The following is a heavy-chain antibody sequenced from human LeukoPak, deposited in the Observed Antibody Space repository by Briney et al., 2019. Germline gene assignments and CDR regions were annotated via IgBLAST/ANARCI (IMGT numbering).Heavy chain of an antibody. CDR3: ARYALYSSFQYYFDS. V-gene: IGHV3-21*01. CDR1: GFTFSSYT. Sequence: PGGSLRLSCAGSGFTFSSYTMNWVRQARGKGLEWVAFISSSSSYMYYADSVKGRFTISRDNAKNSLFLQMNSLRVEDTAVYYCARYALYSSFQYYFDSWGQGTLVTVSS. J-gene: IGHJ4*02. CDR2: ISSSSSYM. D-gene: IGHD6-19*01.